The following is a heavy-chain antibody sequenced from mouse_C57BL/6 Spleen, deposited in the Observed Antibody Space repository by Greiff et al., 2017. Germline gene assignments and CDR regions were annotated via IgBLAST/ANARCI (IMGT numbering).Heavy chain of an antibody. J-gene: IGHJ2*01. CDR2: ISDGGSYT. CDR3: ARDAYGSSPYFDY. V-gene: IGHV5-4*01. D-gene: IGHD1-1*01. CDR1: GFTFSSYA. Sequence: EVHLVESGGGLVKPGGSLKLSCAASGFTFSSYAMSWVRQTPEKRLEWVATISDGGSYTYYPDNVKGRFTISRDNAKNNLDLQMSHLKSEDTAMYYCARDAYGSSPYFDYWGQGTTLTVSS.